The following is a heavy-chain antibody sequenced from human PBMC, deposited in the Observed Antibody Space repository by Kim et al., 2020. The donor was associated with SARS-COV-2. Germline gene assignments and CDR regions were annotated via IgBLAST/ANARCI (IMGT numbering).Heavy chain of an antibody. D-gene: IGHD3-10*01. V-gene: IGHV1-69*04. J-gene: IGHJ4*02. CDR2: GIA. CDR3: ARDDPRGDY. Sequence: GIANYAQKVQGRVTITADKSTSTAYMELSSLRSEDTAVYYCARDDPRGDYWGQGTLVTVSS.